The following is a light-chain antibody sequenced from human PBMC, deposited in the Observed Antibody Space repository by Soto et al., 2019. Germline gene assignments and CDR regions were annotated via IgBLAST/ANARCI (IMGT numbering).Light chain of an antibody. J-gene: IGKJ5*01. Sequence: EVVLTQSAGTLSLSRGERATLSCRASERIYSAYLGWYQQKPGQAPRLLIYGTSSRATGIPDRFSGSGSGTDFTLTISRLEPEDFAVYYCQQYGISPITFGQGTRLEIK. CDR2: GTS. CDR3: QQYGISPIT. CDR1: ERIYSAY. V-gene: IGKV3-20*01.